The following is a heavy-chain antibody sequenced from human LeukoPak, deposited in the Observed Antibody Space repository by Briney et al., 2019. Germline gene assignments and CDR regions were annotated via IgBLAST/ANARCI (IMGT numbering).Heavy chain of an antibody. V-gene: IGHV3-30*04. CDR1: GFTFSSYA. D-gene: IGHD3-10*01. J-gene: IGHJ6*04. CDR2: ISYDGSNK. Sequence: GGSLRLSCAASGFTFSSYAMHWVRQAPGKGLEWVAVISYDGSNKYYADSVKGRFTISRDNSKNTLYLQMNSLRAEDTAVYYCARDGLVLWFGEADVWGKGTTVTVSS. CDR3: ARDGLVLWFGEADV.